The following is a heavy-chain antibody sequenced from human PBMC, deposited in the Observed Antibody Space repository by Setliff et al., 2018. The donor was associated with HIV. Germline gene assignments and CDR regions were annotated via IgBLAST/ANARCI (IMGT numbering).Heavy chain of an antibody. Sequence: PGGSLRLSCTASGLIFSNYALTWVRQAPGKGLEWVSTVSPSGDATYYADSVKGRFTISRDNSKNTLYLQMNSLRAEDTAVYYCAKPTYYYDDSGYSGGDYWGQGTLVTVSS. CDR3: AKPTYYYDDSGYSGGDY. J-gene: IGHJ4*02. CDR1: GLIFSNYA. V-gene: IGHV3-23*01. D-gene: IGHD3-22*01. CDR2: VSPSGDAT.